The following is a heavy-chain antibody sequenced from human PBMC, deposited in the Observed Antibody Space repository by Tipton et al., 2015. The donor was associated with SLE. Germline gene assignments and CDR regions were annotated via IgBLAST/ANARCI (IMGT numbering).Heavy chain of an antibody. V-gene: IGHV4-39*02. CDR3: AREGDVVPFDY. Sequence: TLSLTCTVSGGSISSGGYYWSWIRQPPGKGLEWIGEINHSGSTNYNPSLKSRVTISVDTSKNHFSLKLSSVTAADTAVYYCAREGDVVPFDYWGQGTLVTVSS. CDR1: GGSISSGGYY. J-gene: IGHJ4*02. CDR2: INHSGST. D-gene: IGHD3-10*01.